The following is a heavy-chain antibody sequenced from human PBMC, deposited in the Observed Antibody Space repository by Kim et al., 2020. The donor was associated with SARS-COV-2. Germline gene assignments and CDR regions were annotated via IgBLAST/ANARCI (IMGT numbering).Heavy chain of an antibody. D-gene: IGHD1-26*01. CDR3: ARGGLGPFDP. V-gene: IGHV1-69*01. J-gene: IGHJ5*02. CDR2: A. Sequence: ANDSQEVQGRVPMTADESTSTAYMELSSLRSEDSAVYYCARGGLGPFDPWGQGTLVTVSS.